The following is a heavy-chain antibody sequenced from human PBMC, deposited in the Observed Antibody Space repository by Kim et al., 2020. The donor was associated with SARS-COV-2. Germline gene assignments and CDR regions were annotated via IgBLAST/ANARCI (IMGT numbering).Heavy chain of an antibody. Sequence: ADSAKGRFTISRDNSKRTLYLEMKNLRVEDTAVYYCARDGPAHDSSGCLEHWGQGTLVTVSS. V-gene: IGHV3-30*07. J-gene: IGHJ4*02. CDR3: ARDGPAHDSSGCLEH. D-gene: IGHD6-19*01.